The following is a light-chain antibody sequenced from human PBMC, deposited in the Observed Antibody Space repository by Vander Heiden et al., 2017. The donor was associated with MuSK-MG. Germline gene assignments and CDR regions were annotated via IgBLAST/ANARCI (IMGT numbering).Light chain of an antibody. J-gene: IGKJ2*01. CDR3: QHTDYPLNT. Sequence: DIVLTQSPGTLSLSPGERATLSCRASQSVSSSQLAWDQQKPGQPPRLLSYGASRRATGISDRCSGSGSGKHCIPTISGLEPADVAGYYRQHTDYPLNTFGQGTQLEIK. CDR1: QSVSSSQ. V-gene: IGKV3-20*01. CDR2: GAS.